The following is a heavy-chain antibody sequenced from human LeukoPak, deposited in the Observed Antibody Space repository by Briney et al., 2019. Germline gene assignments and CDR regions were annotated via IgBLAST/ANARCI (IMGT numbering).Heavy chain of an antibody. D-gene: IGHD3-22*01. CDR3: AKANRITMIVPLDY. V-gene: IGHV3-23*01. CDR2: ISDSGGST. J-gene: IGHJ4*02. Sequence: GGSLRLSCAASGFTFSSYAMTWVRQAPGKGLEWVSSISDSGGSTSYADSVKGRFTMSRDNSKNTLYLQMNSLRAEDTAVYFCAKANRITMIVPLDYWGQGTLVTVS. CDR1: GFTFSSYA.